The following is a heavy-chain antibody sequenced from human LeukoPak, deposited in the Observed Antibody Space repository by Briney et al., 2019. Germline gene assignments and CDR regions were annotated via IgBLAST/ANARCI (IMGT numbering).Heavy chain of an antibody. CDR2: IYSGGKT. CDR3: ARGGGAFCGTDCYRNFDY. J-gene: IGHJ4*02. CDR1: ALTVSNNY. V-gene: IGHV3-66*01. D-gene: IGHD2-21*02. Sequence: GGSLRLSCVASALTVSNNYVSWVRQAPGKGLEWVSVIYSGGKTYYADSVKDRFTISRDTSQNTLYLQMNSLRSEDTALYYCARGGGAFCGTDCYRNFDYWGRGTLVTVSS.